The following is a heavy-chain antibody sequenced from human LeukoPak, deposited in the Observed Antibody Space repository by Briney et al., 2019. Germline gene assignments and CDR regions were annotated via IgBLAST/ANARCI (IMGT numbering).Heavy chain of an antibody. Sequence: ASVKVSCKASGYTFTGYYMHWVRQAPGQGLEWMGWINPNSGGTNYAQKFQGRVTMTRDTSISTAYMELSRLRSDDTAVYYCARDVNYYYGSGSPLAYWGQGTLVTVSS. CDR3: ARDVNYYYGSGSPLAY. J-gene: IGHJ4*02. CDR2: INPNSGGT. D-gene: IGHD3-10*01. V-gene: IGHV1-2*02. CDR1: GYTFTGYY.